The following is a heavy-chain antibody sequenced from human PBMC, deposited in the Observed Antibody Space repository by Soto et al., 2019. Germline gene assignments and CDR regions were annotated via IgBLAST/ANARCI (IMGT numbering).Heavy chain of an antibody. CDR3: ARGATVTQYDY. CDR2: GSYSGTT. Sequence: SETLSLTCTVSVVSVSSGSFYWAWIRQPPGKGLEWIGFGSYSGTTNYKPSLKSRVTISVDTSRSQISLKASSLTAADTAVYYCARGATVTQYDYWGQGTLVTVSS. CDR1: VVSVSSGSFY. V-gene: IGHV4-61*01. J-gene: IGHJ4*02. D-gene: IGHD4-17*01.